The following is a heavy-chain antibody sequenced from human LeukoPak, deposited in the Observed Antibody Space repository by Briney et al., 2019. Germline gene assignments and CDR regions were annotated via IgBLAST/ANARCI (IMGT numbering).Heavy chain of an antibody. CDR1: GFTVSSNY. CDR3: ARASMTTGAFDI. D-gene: IGHD1-14*01. J-gene: IGHJ3*02. CDR2: IYSGGST. Sequence: GGSLRLSCAASGFTVSSNYMSWVRQAPGKGLEWVSVIYSGGSTYCADSVKGRFTIPRDNSKNTLYLQMNSLRAEDTAVYYCARASMTTGAFDIWGQGTMVTVSS. V-gene: IGHV3-53*01.